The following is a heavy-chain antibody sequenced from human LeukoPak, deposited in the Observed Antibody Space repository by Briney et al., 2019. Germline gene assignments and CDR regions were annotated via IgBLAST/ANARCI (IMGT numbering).Heavy chain of an antibody. CDR2: ISPVSSYT. V-gene: IGHV3-21*01. Sequence: PGGSLRLSCLASGFSFNSYTMNWAREAPGKGLEWVSTISPVSSYTWYAESVKGRFTVSRDNPKISLYLQMDSLRAEDTAVYYCVRDVSRRIGMDVWGQGTTVTVSS. CDR1: GFSFNSYT. CDR3: VRDVSRRIGMDV. D-gene: IGHD2/OR15-2a*01. J-gene: IGHJ6*02.